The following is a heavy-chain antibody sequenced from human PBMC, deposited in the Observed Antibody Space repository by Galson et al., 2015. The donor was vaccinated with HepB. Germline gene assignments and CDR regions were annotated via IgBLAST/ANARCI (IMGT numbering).Heavy chain of an antibody. V-gene: IGHV3-74*01. Sequence: SLRLSCAASGFTFNSYWMHWVRQTPGEGLLWIARINGDARSTGYADSVKGRFTISRDNAKNTLYLQMNSLRAEDTAVYYCAREIGGGGDYRGRGTLVTVSS. CDR1: GFTFNSYW. J-gene: IGHJ4*02. D-gene: IGHD3-16*01. CDR3: AREIGGGGDY. CDR2: INGDARST.